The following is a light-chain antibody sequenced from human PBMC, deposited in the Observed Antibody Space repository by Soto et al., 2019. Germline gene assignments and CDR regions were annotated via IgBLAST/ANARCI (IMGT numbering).Light chain of an antibody. Sequence: EIVMTQSPATLSVSPGERATLSCRASQSVSSNLAWYQQKPGQAPRLLIYGASTRATCIPARFSGSGSGTEFTLTISSRQSEDFALYYCQQYNHWLPYTFGQGTKLEIK. V-gene: IGKV3-15*01. J-gene: IGKJ2*01. CDR2: GAS. CDR3: QQYNHWLPYT. CDR1: QSVSSN.